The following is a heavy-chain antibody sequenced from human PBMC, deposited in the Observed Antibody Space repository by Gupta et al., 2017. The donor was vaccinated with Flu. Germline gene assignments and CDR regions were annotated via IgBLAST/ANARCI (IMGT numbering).Heavy chain of an antibody. CDR3: ASGKKWLTATGYFDY. D-gene: IGHD5-12*01. CDR2: IYSSGRT. J-gene: IGHJ4*02. V-gene: IGHV4-31*02. Sequence: RQHPGKGLEWIGSIYSSGRTYNPSLKSRVTISVDTSANQFSLGLRSVTAADTAVYYCASGKKWLTATGYFDYWGQGTLVTVSS.